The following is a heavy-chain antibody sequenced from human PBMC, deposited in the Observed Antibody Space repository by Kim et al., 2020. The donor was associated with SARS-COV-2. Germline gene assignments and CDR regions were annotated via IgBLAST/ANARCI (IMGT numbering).Heavy chain of an antibody. Sequence: GGSLRLSCAASGFTFSSYGMHWVRQAPGKGLEWVAVIWYDGSNKYYADSVKGRFTISRDNSKNTLYLQMNSLRAEDTAVYYCARDERYDFWSSQFDYWGQETLVTVSS. D-gene: IGHD3-3*01. V-gene: IGHV3-33*08. J-gene: IGHJ4*02. CDR2: IWYDGSNK. CDR3: ARDERYDFWSSQFDY. CDR1: GFTFSSYG.